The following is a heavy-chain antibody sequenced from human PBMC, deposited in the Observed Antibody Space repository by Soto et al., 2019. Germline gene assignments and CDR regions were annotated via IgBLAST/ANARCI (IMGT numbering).Heavy chain of an antibody. CDR2: INPNSGGT. J-gene: IGHJ3*02. D-gene: IGHD6-13*01. CDR1: GYTFTRYY. Sequence: ASWKVSCEASGYTFTRYYMHWVRQAPGQGLEWMGWINPNSGGTNYAQKFQGWVTMTRDTSISTAYMELSRLRSDDTAVYYCASGQQRAFDAFDIWGQGTMVTVSS. V-gene: IGHV1-2*04. CDR3: ASGQQRAFDAFDI.